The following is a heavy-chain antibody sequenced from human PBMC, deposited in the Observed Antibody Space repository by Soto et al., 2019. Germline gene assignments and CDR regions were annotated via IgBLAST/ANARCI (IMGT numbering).Heavy chain of an antibody. V-gene: IGHV3-30*04. CDR3: ARDKVETATWFDP. CDR2: ISYDGSNK. Sequence: QVQLVESGGGVVQPGRSLRPSTAASGFTFSTYSMHWVRQAPGKGLEWVALISYDGSNKYYADSVKGRFTISRDNSKNTLDLQMNSLRTEDTAVYYCARDKVETATWFDPWGQGTLVTVSS. D-gene: IGHD5-18*01. CDR1: GFTFSTYS. J-gene: IGHJ5*02.